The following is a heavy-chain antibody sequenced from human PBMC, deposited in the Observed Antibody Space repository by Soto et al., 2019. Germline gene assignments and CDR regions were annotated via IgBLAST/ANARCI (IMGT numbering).Heavy chain of an antibody. D-gene: IGHD2-15*01. J-gene: IGHJ5*02. Sequence: GGSLRLSCATSGFTFSSYAMTWVRQAPGKGLEWVSTFNVNGGLTYYADSVKGRFTISRDNSKNTLYLQMDSLRAEDTAIYYCAKDNSLHWFDPWGQGTLVTVSS. V-gene: IGHV3-23*01. CDR1: GFTFSSYA. CDR3: AKDNSLHWFDP. CDR2: FNVNGGLT.